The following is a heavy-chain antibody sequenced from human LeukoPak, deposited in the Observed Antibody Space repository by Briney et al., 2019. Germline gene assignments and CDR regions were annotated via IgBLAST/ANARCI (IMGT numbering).Heavy chain of an antibody. J-gene: IGHJ6*02. V-gene: IGHV1-46*01. CDR3: ARGQKDIVVVLAAKPDGMDV. CDR2: INPSGGST. CDR1: GYTFTSYY. Sequence: ASVKVSCKASGYTFTSYYIHWVRQAPGQGLEWMGIINPSGGSTSYAQKFQGRVTMTRDTSTSTVYMELSSLRSEDTAVYYCARGQKDIVVVLAAKPDGMDVWGQGTTVTVSS. D-gene: IGHD2-2*02.